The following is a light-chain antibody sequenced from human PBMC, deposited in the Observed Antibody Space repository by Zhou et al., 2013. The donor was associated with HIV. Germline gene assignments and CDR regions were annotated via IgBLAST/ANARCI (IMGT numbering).Light chain of an antibody. CDR3: QQYYTSPCT. CDR1: QGISSY. CDR2: AAS. Sequence: DIQMTQSPSSLSASVGDRVTITCRASQGISSYLAWYQQKPGKAPKLLIYAASTLQSGVPSRFSGSGSGTEFTLTISSLQSEDFATYYCQQYYTSPCTFGQGTKLEIK. V-gene: IGKV1-9*01. J-gene: IGKJ2*02.